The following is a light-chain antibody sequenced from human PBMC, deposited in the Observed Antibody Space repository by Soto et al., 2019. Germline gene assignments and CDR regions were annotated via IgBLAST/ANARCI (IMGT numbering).Light chain of an antibody. J-gene: IGKJ5*01. CDR1: RSVNAD. Sequence: EIMMTQSPATLSVSPGERATLSCRASRSVNADLAWYQQKPGQAPRLLIYDASTRATGIPARFSGSGSGTKVTLTIISLQSEDFAVYYCQQYNDWPPVTFGQGTRLEIK. CDR2: DAS. CDR3: QQYNDWPPVT. V-gene: IGKV3-15*01.